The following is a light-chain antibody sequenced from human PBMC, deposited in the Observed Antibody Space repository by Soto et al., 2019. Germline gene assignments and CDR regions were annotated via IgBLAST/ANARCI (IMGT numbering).Light chain of an antibody. CDR3: QQYATSPIT. V-gene: IGKV3-20*01. J-gene: IGKJ5*01. CDR1: QSVGRDY. CDR2: DAS. Sequence: EIVLTQSPGTLSLSPGEGATLSCRASQSVGRDYLAWFQQKPGQPPRLLIHDASSRATSIPDRFSGSGSGTDFTLTISRLEPEDFAVYYCQQYATSPITFGQGTRLEIK.